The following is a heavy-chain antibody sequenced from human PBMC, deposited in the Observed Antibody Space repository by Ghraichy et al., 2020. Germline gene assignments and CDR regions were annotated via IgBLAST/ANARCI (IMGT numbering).Heavy chain of an antibody. CDR3: ARHLCSGGSCYMGWFDP. Sequence: SQTLSLTCTVSGGSISSSNYYWGWIRQPPGKGLEWIGTIYYRGSTYYNPSLRSRVTISVDTSKNHFSLRLSSVTAADTAVYYCARHLCSGGSCYMGWFDPWGHGTLVTVSS. J-gene: IGHJ5*02. V-gene: IGHV4-39*01. CDR1: GGSISSSNYY. CDR2: IYYRGST. D-gene: IGHD2-15*01.